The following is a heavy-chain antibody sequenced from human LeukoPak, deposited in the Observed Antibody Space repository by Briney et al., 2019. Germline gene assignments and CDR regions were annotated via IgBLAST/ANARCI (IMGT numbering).Heavy chain of an antibody. CDR1: GGTFSSYA. Sequence: SVKVSCKASGGTFSSYAISWVRQAPGQGLEWMGRIIPIFGTANYAQKFQGRVTITTDESTSTAYMELSSLRSEDTAVYYCARVPESYDYVWGSYRRHFDYWGQGTLVTVS. CDR3: ARVPESYDYVWGSYRRHFDY. CDR2: IIPIFGTA. D-gene: IGHD3-16*02. V-gene: IGHV1-69*05. J-gene: IGHJ4*02.